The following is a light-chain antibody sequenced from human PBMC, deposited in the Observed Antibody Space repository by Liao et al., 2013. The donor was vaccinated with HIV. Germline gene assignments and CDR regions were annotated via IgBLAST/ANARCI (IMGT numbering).Light chain of an antibody. CDR2: QDT. Sequence: SYELTQPPSVSVSPGQTASITCSGDKLGHKYVSWYQHKPGQSPVLVIFQDTQRPSGIPERFSGSNSGNTATLTISGTQAMDEADYYCQAWDSGTGVFGTGTKVTVL. CDR3: QAWDSGTGV. V-gene: IGLV3-1*01. J-gene: IGLJ1*01. CDR1: KLGHKY.